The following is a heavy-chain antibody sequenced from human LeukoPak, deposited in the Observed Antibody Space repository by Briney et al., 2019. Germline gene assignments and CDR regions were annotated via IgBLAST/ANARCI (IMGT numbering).Heavy chain of an antibody. CDR2: FDPEDGET. CDR1: GYTLTELS. J-gene: IGHJ4*02. V-gene: IGHV1-24*01. Sequence: ASVKVSCKVSGYTLTELSMHWVRQAPGKGLEWMGGFDPEDGETIYAQKFQGRVTMTEDTSTDTAYMELSSLRSEDTAVYYCATACTNGVCYASFYFDYWGQGTPVTVSS. CDR3: ATACTNGVCYASFYFDY. D-gene: IGHD2-8*01.